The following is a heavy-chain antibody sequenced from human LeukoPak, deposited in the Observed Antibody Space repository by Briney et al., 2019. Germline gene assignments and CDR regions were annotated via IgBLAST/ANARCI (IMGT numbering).Heavy chain of an antibody. CDR3: ARAAGAAVRGYYYYYMDV. J-gene: IGHJ6*03. V-gene: IGHV4-38-2*01. Sequence: SETLSLTCAVSGYSISRGYYWGWIRQPPGKGLEWIGNIYHSGSTYYNPSLKSRVTISVDTSKNQFSLRLSSVTAAATAVYYCARAAGAAVRGYYYYYMDVWGKGTTVTVSS. D-gene: IGHD6-13*01. CDR2: IYHSGST. CDR1: GYSISRGYY.